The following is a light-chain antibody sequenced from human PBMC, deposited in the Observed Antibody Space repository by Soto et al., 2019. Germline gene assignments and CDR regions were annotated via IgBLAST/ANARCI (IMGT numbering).Light chain of an antibody. CDR2: GAT. J-gene: IGKJ2*01. V-gene: IGKV1-27*01. CDR3: QKYNSAANT. CDR1: QGINNY. Sequence: DIPMTQSPSSLSASVGDRVTITCRASQGINNYLAWYQHKPGKVPRLLIHGATIFQSGVPSRFRGIGSVIEFTLIIMSLQLKDFVSNYGQKYNSAANTFRQGSKQEMK.